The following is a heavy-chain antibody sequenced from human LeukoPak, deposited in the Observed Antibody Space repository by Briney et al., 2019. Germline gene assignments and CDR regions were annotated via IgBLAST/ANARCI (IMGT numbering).Heavy chain of an antibody. Sequence: GESLKISCKGSGYSFTSYWIGWVRQMPGKGLEWMGIIYPGDSDTRYSPSFQGQVTISADKSISTAYLQWSSLKASDTAMYYCARLGPPYCYYYGMDVWGQGTTVTVSS. CDR1: GYSFTSYW. J-gene: IGHJ6*02. V-gene: IGHV5-51*01. CDR2: IYPGDSDT. CDR3: ARLGPPYCYYYGMDV.